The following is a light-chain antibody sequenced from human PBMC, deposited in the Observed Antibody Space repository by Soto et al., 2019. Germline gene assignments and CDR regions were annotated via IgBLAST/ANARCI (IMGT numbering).Light chain of an antibody. J-gene: IGLJ1*01. CDR1: SSNIGGNS. Sequence: QSVLTQPPSVSACPGQKVTISCSGSSSNIGGNSVSWYQQLPGTAPKLLIYDDNKRPSGIPDRFSGSKSGTSATLGITGFQTGDEADYYCGSWDSSLSAYVFGTGTKV. V-gene: IGLV1-51*01. CDR2: DDN. CDR3: GSWDSSLSAYV.